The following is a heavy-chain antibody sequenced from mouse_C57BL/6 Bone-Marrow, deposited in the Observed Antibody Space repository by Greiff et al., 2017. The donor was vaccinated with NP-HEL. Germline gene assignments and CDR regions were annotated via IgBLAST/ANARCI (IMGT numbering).Heavy chain of an antibody. J-gene: IGHJ3*01. CDR3: ARQRGSYASWFAY. D-gene: IGHD6-5*01. CDR2: ISNGGGST. V-gene: IGHV5-12*01. CDR1: GFTFSDYY. Sequence: EVQLMESGGGLVQPGGSLKLSCAASGFTFSDYYMYWVRQTPEKRLEWVAYISNGGGSTYYPDTVKGRFTISRDNAKNTLYLQMSRLKSEDTAMYYCARQRGSYASWFAYWGQGTLVTVSA.